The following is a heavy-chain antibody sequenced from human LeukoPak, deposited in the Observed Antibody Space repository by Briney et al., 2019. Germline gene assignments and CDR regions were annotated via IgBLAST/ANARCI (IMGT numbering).Heavy chain of an antibody. CDR1: GGSISSGGYC. V-gene: IGHV4-31*03. CDR2: IYYDGST. Sequence: SQTLSLTCTVSGGSISSGGYCWSWIRQHPGKGLEWIGYIYYDGSTYYNPSLKSRVTISVDTSKNQFSLKLGSVTAADTAVYYCVRQPAVAGSYFDYWGQGTLVTVSS. CDR3: VRQPAVAGSYFDY. J-gene: IGHJ4*02. D-gene: IGHD6-19*01.